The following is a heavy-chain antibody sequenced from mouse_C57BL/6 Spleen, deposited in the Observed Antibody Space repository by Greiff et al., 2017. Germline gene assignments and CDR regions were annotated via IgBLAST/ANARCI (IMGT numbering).Heavy chain of an antibody. V-gene: IGHV1-64*01. Sequence: QVQLQQSGAELVKPGASVKLSCKASGYTFTSYWMHWVKQRPGQGLEWIGMIHPNSGSTNYNEKFKSKATLTVDKSSSTAYMQLSSLTSEDSAVDYCARDYYGSSYDYWGQGTTLTVSS. J-gene: IGHJ2*01. CDR3: ARDYYGSSYDY. CDR2: IHPNSGST. D-gene: IGHD1-1*01. CDR1: GYTFTSYW.